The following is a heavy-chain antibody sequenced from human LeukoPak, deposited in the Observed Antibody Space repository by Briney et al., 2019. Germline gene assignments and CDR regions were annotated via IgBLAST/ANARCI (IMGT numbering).Heavy chain of an antibody. CDR3: ARVGDGSGSYYNVDWFDP. Sequence: GGSLRLPCAASGFTVSSNYMSWVRQAPGKGLEWVSVIYSGGSTYYADSVKGRFTISRDNSKNTLYLQMNSLRAEDTAVYYCARVGDGSGSYYNVDWFDPWGQGTLVTVSS. J-gene: IGHJ5*02. D-gene: IGHD3-10*01. CDR2: IYSGGST. V-gene: IGHV3-53*01. CDR1: GFTVSSNY.